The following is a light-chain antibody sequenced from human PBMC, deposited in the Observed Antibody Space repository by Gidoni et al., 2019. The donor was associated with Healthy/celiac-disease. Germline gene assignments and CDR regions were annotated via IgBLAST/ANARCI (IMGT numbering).Light chain of an antibody. CDR2: DVC. CDR1: SSDVGGYNY. Sequence: QSALTQPASMSGSPGQSNTISCTGTSSDVGGYNYVSWYQQHPGNAPKLMIYDVCNRPPGGSNRFSGSKSGNTASLTSSGLQAEDEADYYCSSYTSSSTYVFGTGTKVTVL. J-gene: IGLJ1*01. CDR3: SSYTSSSTYV. V-gene: IGLV2-14*01.